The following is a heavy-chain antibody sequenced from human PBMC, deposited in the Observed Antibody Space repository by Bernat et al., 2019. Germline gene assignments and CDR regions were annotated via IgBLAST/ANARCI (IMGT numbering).Heavy chain of an antibody. CDR2: IYYSGST. D-gene: IGHD6-13*01. J-gene: IGHJ4*02. V-gene: IGHV4-39*01. Sequence: QLQLQESGPGLVKSSETLSITCTVSGGSISSSSYYWGWIRQPPGKGLEWIGSIYYSGSTYYNPSLKSRVTISVDTSKNQFSLKLSSVTAADTAVYYCARFYSSSSSDYWGQGTLVNVSS. CDR3: ARFYSSSSSDY. CDR1: GGSISSSSYY.